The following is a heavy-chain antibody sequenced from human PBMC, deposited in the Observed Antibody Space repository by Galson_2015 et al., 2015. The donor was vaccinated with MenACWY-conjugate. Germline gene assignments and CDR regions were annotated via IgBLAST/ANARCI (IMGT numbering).Heavy chain of an antibody. J-gene: IGHJ3*02. D-gene: IGHD4-17*01. CDR3: AKDPNGDYVGAFDT. V-gene: IGHV3-23*01. CDR2: ITSSGDTI. Sequence: SLRLSCAASGFTFSSSAMTWVRQTSGKGLEWVSSITSSGDTIRYTDSVKGRFTVSRDNSKNTLFLQMSSLRVEDTAIYYCAKDPNGDYVGAFDTWGHGTVVTVSS. CDR1: GFTFSSSA.